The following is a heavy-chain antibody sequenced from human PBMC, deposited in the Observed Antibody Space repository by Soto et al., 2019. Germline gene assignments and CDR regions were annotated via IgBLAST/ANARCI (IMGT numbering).Heavy chain of an antibody. CDR2: ISTTSRHI. D-gene: IGHD2-8*02. V-gene: IGHV3-48*02. J-gene: IGHJ4*02. CDR3: AGGTVLNHGHDFDF. Sequence: PGGSLRLSCAASGFTFSDYSMNWVRQAPGKGREWVSHISTTSRHIYYADSVKGRFTISRDNAMNSLYLHRNSLRDEDTAVYYSAGGTVLNHGHDFDFWGQGTVVTVSS. CDR1: GFTFSDYS.